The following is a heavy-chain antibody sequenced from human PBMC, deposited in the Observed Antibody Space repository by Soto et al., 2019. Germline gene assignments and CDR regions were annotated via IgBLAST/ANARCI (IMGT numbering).Heavy chain of an antibody. Sequence: XDSLKVSCKCSGDRLSTFWITLVLQMPGKGLEWMGRIDPSDSYTNYSPSFQGPVTISVDKSISTAYLQWSSLKASDTAMYFCVRQGIPPAADPRRYYGLDVCGQGTTVTVPS. V-gene: IGHV5-10-1*01. CDR1: GDRLSTFW. CDR2: IDPSDSYT. CDR3: VRQGIPPAADPRRYYGLDV. D-gene: IGHD6-25*01. J-gene: IGHJ6*02.